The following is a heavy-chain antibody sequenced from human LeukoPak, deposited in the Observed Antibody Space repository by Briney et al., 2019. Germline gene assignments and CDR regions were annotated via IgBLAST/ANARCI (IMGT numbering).Heavy chain of an antibody. CDR2: INTDGSST. J-gene: IGHJ4*02. CDR3: AKDRVWNSFDS. Sequence: GGSLRLSCAASGFTFSSNWMNWARQGPGKGLVWVSRINTDGSSTAYADSVKGRFTISRDNAKNTLYLQMNSLKNEDTAVYYCAKDRVWNSFDSWGQGTLVTVSS. CDR1: GFTFSSNW. V-gene: IGHV3-74*01. D-gene: IGHD1-1*01.